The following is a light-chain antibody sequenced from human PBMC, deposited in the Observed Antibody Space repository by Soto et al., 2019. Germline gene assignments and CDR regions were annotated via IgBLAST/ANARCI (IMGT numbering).Light chain of an antibody. V-gene: IGLV4-69*01. CDR1: SGHSSYA. Sequence: QPVLTQSPSASASLGASVKLTCTLSSGHSSYAIAWHQQQPEKGPRYLMKLNSDGSHSKGDGIPDRFSGSSSGAERYLTISSLQSEDEADYHCQTWGTGIPPVVFGGGTKVTVL. CDR3: QTWGTGIPPVV. J-gene: IGLJ2*01. CDR2: LNSDGSH.